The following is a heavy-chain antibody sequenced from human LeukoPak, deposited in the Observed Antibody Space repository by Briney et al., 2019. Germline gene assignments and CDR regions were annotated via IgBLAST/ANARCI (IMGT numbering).Heavy chain of an antibody. CDR2: IKQDGSEK. CDR1: GFTFSSYW. J-gene: IGHJ4*02. CDR3: APHRRLTGYFDY. Sequence: GGSLRLSCAASGFTFSSYWMSWARQAPGKGLEWVANIKQDGSEKYYEDSVKGRFTISRDNAKNSLYLQMNSLRAEDTAVHYCAPHRRLTGYFDYWGQGTLVTVSS. V-gene: IGHV3-7*01. D-gene: IGHD1-14*01.